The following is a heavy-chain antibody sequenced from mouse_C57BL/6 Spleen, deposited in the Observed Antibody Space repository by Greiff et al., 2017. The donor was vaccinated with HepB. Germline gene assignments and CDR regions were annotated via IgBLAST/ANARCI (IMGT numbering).Heavy chain of an antibody. CDR1: GYTFTSYW. Sequence: QVHVKQSGTELVKPGASVKLSCKASGYTFTSYWMHWVKQRPGQGLEWIGNINPSNGGTNYNEKFKSKATLTVDKSSSTAYMQLSSLTSEDSAVYYCARSRAGKVYFDVWGTGTTVTVSS. CDR3: ARSRAGKVYFDV. CDR2: INPSNGGT. D-gene: IGHD4-1*01. V-gene: IGHV1-53*01. J-gene: IGHJ1*03.